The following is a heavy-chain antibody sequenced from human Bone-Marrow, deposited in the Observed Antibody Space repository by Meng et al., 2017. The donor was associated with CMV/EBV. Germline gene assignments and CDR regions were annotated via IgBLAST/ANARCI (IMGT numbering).Heavy chain of an antibody. CDR1: GYTFTNYD. D-gene: IGHD4-11*01. V-gene: IGHV1-69*04. Sequence: SVKVSCKASGYTFTNYDLNWVRQAPGQGLEWMGRIIPILGIANYAQKFQGRVTITADKSTSTAYMELSSLRSEDTAVYYCARDGGHDYRYYYYGMDVWGQGTTVTVSS. CDR3: ARDGGHDYRYYYYGMDV. CDR2: IIPILGIA. J-gene: IGHJ6*02.